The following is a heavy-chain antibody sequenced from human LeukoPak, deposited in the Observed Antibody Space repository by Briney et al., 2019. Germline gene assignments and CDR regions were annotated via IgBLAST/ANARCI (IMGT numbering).Heavy chain of an antibody. V-gene: IGHV3-11*01. J-gene: IGHJ6*03. D-gene: IGHD4-17*01. CDR1: GFTFSDYY. CDR2: IGNSGSTI. CDR3: ARGYGDDGIDFYYMDV. Sequence: GGSLRLSCAASGFTFSDYYISWIRQAPGKGLEWVLYIGNSGSTIYYADAVKGRFTISRDNAKNSLCLQMNSLRDEDTAVYYCARGYGDDGIDFYYMDVWGKGTTVTVSS.